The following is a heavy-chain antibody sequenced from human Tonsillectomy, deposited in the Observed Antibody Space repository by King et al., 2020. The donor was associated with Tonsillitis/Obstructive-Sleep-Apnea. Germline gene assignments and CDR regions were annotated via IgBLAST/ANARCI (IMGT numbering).Heavy chain of an antibody. V-gene: IGHV1-2*02. J-gene: IGHJ6*02. CDR3: ARGGYCSGGSCSSDHGMDV. D-gene: IGHD2-15*01. Sequence: VQLVESGAEVKKPGASVKVSCKASGYTFTGYYMHWVRQAPGQGLEWMGWINPNSGGTNYAQKFQGRVTMTRDTSISTAYMELSRLRSDDTAVYYCARGGYCSGGSCSSDHGMDVWGQGTTVTVSS. CDR1: GYTFTGYY. CDR2: INPNSGGT.